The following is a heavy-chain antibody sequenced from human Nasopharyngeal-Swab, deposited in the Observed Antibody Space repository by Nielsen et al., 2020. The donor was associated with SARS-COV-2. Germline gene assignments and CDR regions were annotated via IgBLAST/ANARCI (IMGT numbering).Heavy chain of an antibody. CDR3: VRGPVEGATGYFQF. Sequence: GASLKISCAASGFAFSSYAMHWVRQAPGKGLEWVARIDMRGRTTTHADSVKGRFTISRDNAKNTLSLQMNSLTPADTAVYFCVRGPVEGATGYFQFWGQGTLVTVSS. CDR1: GFAFSSYA. V-gene: IGHV3-74*03. CDR2: IDMRGRTT. D-gene: IGHD1-26*01. J-gene: IGHJ1*01.